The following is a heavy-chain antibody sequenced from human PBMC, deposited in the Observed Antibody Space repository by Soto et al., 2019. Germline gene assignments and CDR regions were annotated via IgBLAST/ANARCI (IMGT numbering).Heavy chain of an antibody. J-gene: IGHJ5*02. Sequence: GASVKVSCKASGYTFTDYYIHWVRQAPGQGLEWVGWFNPNNGDTKYAQYLQGRVAWTRDTSISTAYMELTRLRSDDTAIYYCAKARAVRLEVCDPWGQGALVTVSS. CDR2: FNPNNGDT. CDR3: AKARAVRLEVCDP. V-gene: IGHV1-2*02. CDR1: GYTFTDYY. D-gene: IGHD6-19*01.